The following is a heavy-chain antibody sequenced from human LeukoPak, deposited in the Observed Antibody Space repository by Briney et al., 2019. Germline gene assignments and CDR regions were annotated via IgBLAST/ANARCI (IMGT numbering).Heavy chain of an antibody. CDR1: GFYFSDYY. CDR2: IYHSGST. D-gene: IGHD6-13*01. Sequence: PGGSLRLSCAASGFYFSDYYMSWVRQPPGKGLEWIGEIYHSGSTNYNPSLKSRVTISVDKSKNQFSLKLSSVTAADTAVYYCARVGYSSRWSANRGYYMDVWGKGTTVTVSS. J-gene: IGHJ6*03. V-gene: IGHV4-4*02. CDR3: ARVGYSSRWSANRGYYMDV.